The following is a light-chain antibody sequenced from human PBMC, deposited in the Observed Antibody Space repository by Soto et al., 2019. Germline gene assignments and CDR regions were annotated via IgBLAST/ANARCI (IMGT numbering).Light chain of an antibody. Sequence: EKVMTQSPATLSVSPGERATLSCRASQRVSSTLAWYQQKPGQAPRLLIYDASTRANGIPARFSGSGSGTDFTLTISSLQPEDSATYYCQQSYSIPVTFGQGTKVDIK. CDR1: QRVSST. CDR2: DAS. CDR3: QQSYSIPVT. J-gene: IGKJ2*01. V-gene: IGKV3-15*01.